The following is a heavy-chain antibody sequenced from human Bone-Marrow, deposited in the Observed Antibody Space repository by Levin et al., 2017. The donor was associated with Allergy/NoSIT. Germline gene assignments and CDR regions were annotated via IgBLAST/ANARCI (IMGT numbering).Heavy chain of an antibody. CDR1: GLDVKSCV. V-gene: IGHV3-21*06. CDR2: ISGNSHYV. D-gene: IGHD6-19*01. J-gene: IGHJ6*02. Sequence: GESLKISCRGSGLDVKSCVFNWVRQAPGQGLEWVSSISGNSHYVYYADSVKGRFSMCGDNAKNSMFLHMNSLRVEDTAVYYCARSQGRSGWSYYYYGMDVWGRGTTLTVSS. CDR3: ARSQGRSGWSYYYYGMDV.